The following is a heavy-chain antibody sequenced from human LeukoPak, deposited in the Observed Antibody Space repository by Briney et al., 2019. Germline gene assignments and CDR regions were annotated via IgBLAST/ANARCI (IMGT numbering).Heavy chain of an antibody. V-gene: IGHV3-74*03. CDR2: IDIDGRII. CDR1: GFTLSTYW. J-gene: IGHJ4*02. Sequence: GGPLRLSCAASGFTLSTYWMHWVRPGPGKALVWVARIDIDGRIITHADSVEGRFTISRDNAKNTVYLQMNDLRDEDTATYYCVRGLGDYWGQGTLVTVSS. CDR3: VRGLGDY. D-gene: IGHD3-16*01.